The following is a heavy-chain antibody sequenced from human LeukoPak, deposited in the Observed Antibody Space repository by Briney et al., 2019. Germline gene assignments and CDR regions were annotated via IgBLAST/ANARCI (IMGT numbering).Heavy chain of an antibody. CDR3: AREVDSSGTFDY. Sequence: GGSLRLSCAASGFTFSSYWMHWVRQAPGKGLVWVSRINSDGSSTSYADSVKGRFTISRDNAKNTLYLQMNSLRAEDTAVYYCAREVDSSGTFDYWGQGTLVTVSS. D-gene: IGHD3-22*01. CDR2: INSDGSST. J-gene: IGHJ4*02. V-gene: IGHV3-74*01. CDR1: GFTFSSYW.